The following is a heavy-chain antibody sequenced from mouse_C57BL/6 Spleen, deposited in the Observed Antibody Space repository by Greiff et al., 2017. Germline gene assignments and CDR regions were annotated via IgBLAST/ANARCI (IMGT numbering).Heavy chain of an antibody. Sequence: QVQLQQPGAELVMPGASVKLSCKASGYTFTSYWLHWVKQRPGQGLEWIGEIDPSDSYTNYNQKFKGKSTLTVDKSASTAYMQLSRLTSEDSAVYYCARKGVYSNLYYFDYWGQGTTLTVSS. CDR1: GYTFTSYW. CDR2: IDPSDSYT. CDR3: ARKGVYSNLYYFDY. J-gene: IGHJ2*01. D-gene: IGHD2-5*01. V-gene: IGHV1-69*01.